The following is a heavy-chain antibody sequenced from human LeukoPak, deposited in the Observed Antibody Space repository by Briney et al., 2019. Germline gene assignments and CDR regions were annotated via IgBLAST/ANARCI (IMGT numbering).Heavy chain of an antibody. J-gene: IGHJ4*02. Sequence: SVTVSCTASGGTFSNYAISWVRQAPGQGLEWMGGIITNFGTTNYAQKYQGRVTITADESTSTVYMELSSLRSEDTAVYYCARPRTYYDFWRGYLPFDYWGQGTLVTVSS. D-gene: IGHD3-3*01. CDR2: IITNFGTT. CDR1: GGTFSNYA. CDR3: ARPRTYYDFWRGYLPFDY. V-gene: IGHV1-69*13.